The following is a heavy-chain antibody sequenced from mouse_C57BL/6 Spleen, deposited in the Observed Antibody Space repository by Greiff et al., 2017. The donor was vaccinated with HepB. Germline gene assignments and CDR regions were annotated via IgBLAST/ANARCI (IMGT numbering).Heavy chain of an antibody. Sequence: EVMLVESEGGLVQPGSSMKLSCKASGFTFSDYYMAWVRQVPEKGLEWVANIKYDGSSTYYLDTLKSRFIISIDNAKNILYLQMSSLKSEDTATYDCARGQVPLDYWGQGTTLTVSS. CDR1: GFTFSDYY. CDR2: IKYDGSST. D-gene: IGHD2-14*01. J-gene: IGHJ2*01. V-gene: IGHV5-16*01. CDR3: ARGQVPLDY.